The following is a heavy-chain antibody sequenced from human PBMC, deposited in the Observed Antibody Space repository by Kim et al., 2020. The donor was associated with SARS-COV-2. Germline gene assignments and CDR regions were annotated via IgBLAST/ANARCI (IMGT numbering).Heavy chain of an antibody. D-gene: IGHD3-9*01. V-gene: IGHV4-34*01. J-gene: IGHJ6*02. CDR2: INHSGST. Sequence: SETLSLTCAVYGGSFSGYYWSWIRQPPGKGLEWIGEINHSGSTNYNPSLKSRVTISVDTSKNQFSLKLSSVTAADTAVYYCARGGVYYDILTGYYRGYYYYYGMDVWGQGTTVAVSS. CDR1: GGSFSGYY. CDR3: ARGGVYYDILTGYYRGYYYYYGMDV.